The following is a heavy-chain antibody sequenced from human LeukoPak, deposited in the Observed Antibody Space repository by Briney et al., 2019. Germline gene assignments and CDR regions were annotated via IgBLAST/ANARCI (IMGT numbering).Heavy chain of an antibody. V-gene: IGHV4-34*01. Sequence: SETLSLTCAVYGGSFSGYYWSWIRQPPGKGLEWIGEINHSGSTNYNPSLKSRVTISVDTSKNQFSLKLSSVTAADTAVYYCARTRLMVRGPSWFDPWGQGTLVTVSS. J-gene: IGHJ5*02. CDR1: GGSFSGYY. D-gene: IGHD3-10*01. CDR3: ARTRLMVRGPSWFDP. CDR2: INHSGST.